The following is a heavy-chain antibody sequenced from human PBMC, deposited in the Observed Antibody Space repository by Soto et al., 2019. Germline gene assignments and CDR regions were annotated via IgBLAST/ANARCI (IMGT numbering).Heavy chain of an antibody. Sequence: EVQLLESGGDLVQPGGSLRLSCAASAFTFSSYGMNWVRKAPGKGLEWVSAISASGGNTYYADSVKGRFTISRDNSKNILYLQMTSLRVEDTALYYCAKETGHRGAYDYWGQGTLVNVSS. J-gene: IGHJ4*02. D-gene: IGHD1-26*01. CDR2: ISASGGNT. CDR3: AKETGHRGAYDY. CDR1: AFTFSSYG. V-gene: IGHV3-23*01.